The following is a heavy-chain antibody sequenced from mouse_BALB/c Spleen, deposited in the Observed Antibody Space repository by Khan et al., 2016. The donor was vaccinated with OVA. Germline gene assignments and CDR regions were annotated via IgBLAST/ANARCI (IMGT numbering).Heavy chain of an antibody. CDR3: ARDYGYAY. J-gene: IGHJ3*01. CDR2: INTYTGEP. V-gene: IGHV9-3-1*01. Sequence: LVESGPELKKPGETVKISCKASGYTFTNYGMNWVKQAPGKGLKWMGWINTYTGEPTYADDFKGRFAFSLETSVSTAYLQINNLKNEDTATYFCARDYGYAYWGQGTLVTVSA. CDR1: GYTFTNYG. D-gene: IGHD1-2*01.